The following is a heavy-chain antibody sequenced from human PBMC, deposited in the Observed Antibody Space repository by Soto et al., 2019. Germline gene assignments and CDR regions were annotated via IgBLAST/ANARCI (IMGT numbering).Heavy chain of an antibody. Sequence: QVQLVESGGGVVQPGRSLRLSCAASGFTFSSYGMHWVRQAPGKGLEWVAVIWYDGSNKYYADSVKGRFTISRDNSKNTLYLQMNSLRAEDTAVYYCARDQTHSSWVPYYYGMDVWGQGTTVTVSS. J-gene: IGHJ6*02. CDR1: GFTFSSYG. CDR3: ARDQTHSSWVPYYYGMDV. D-gene: IGHD6-13*01. V-gene: IGHV3-33*01. CDR2: IWYDGSNK.